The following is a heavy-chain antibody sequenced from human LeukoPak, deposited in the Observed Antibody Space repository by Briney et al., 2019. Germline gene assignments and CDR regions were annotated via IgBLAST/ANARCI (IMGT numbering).Heavy chain of an antibody. D-gene: IGHD5-18*01. J-gene: IGHJ5*02. CDR1: GYIFTSYF. V-gene: IGHV1-46*01. CDR2: INLSGGST. Sequence: ASVKVSCKASGYIFTSYFMHWVRQAPGQGLEWMGLINLSGGSTRYAQKFQGRVTMTGDMSTSTVYMELSSLRSEDTAVYYCARALPHRRLMDTTMEQHWFDPWGQGTLVTVSS. CDR3: ARALPHRRLMDTTMEQHWFDP.